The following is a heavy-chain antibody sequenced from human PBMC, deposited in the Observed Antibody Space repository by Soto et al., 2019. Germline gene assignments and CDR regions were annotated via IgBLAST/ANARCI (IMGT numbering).Heavy chain of an antibody. V-gene: IGHV3-23*01. CDR3: AKDRLASYLDY. CDR1: GFTFNNYA. CDR2: ISNTGGGT. J-gene: IGHJ4*02. D-gene: IGHD3-10*01. Sequence: GGSLRLSCAASGFTFNNYAMNWVRQAPGMGLEWVATISNTGGGTYYADSVKGRFTISRDNSKNTLYLQMSSLRVEDTAVYYCAKDRLASYLDYCGTGPQLTGSS.